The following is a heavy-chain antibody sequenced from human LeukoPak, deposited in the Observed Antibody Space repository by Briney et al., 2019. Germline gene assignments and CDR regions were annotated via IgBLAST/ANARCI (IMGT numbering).Heavy chain of an antibody. CDR3: VRWVREGYYFDY. Sequence: SETLSLTCAVYGGSFSGYYWSWIRQPPGKGLEWIGEINHSGSTNYNPSLKSRVTISVDTSKNQFSLKLSSVTAADTAVYYCVRWVREGYYFDYWGQGTLVTVSS. V-gene: IGHV4-34*01. CDR1: GGSFSGYY. J-gene: IGHJ4*02. CDR2: INHSGST.